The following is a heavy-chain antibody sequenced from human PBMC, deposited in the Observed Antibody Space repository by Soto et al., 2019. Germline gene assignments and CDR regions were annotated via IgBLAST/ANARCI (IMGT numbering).Heavy chain of an antibody. CDR2: ISYDGSNK. CDR3: ARDLVVVPAARPIGYYYGMDV. CDR1: GFTFSSYA. V-gene: IGHV3-30-3*01. J-gene: IGHJ6*02. Sequence: PGGSLRLSCAASGFTFSSYAMHWVRQAPGKGLEWVAVISYDGSNKYYADSVKGRFTISRDNSKNTLYLQMNSLRAEDTAVYYCARDLVVVPAARPIGYYYGMDVWGQGTTVTVSS. D-gene: IGHD2-2*01.